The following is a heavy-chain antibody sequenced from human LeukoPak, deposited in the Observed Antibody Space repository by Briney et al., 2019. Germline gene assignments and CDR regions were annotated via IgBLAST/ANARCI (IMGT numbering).Heavy chain of an antibody. CDR2: MYYTGST. CDR1: GGSIRSYY. CDR3: ARVDSSGWYFDY. J-gene: IGHJ4*02. V-gene: IGHV4-59*01. Sequence: SETLSLTCTVSGGSIRSYYWSWIRRPPGKGLEWIGYMYYTGSTNYNPSLRSRVTISVDTSKNQFSLKLSSVTAADTALYYCARVDSSGWYFDYWGQGNLVTVSS. D-gene: IGHD6-19*01.